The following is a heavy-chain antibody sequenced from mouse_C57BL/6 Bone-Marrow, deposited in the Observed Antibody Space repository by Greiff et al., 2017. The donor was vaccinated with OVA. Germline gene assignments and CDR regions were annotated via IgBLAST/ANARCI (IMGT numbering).Heavy chain of an antibody. D-gene: IGHD1-1*01. CDR2: INPNNGGT. J-gene: IGHJ1*03. CDR3: ARDYYGSSYVPYWYFDV. Sequence: VQLQQSGPELVKPGASVKIPCKASGYTFTDYNMDWVKQSHGKSLEWIGDINPNNGGTIYNQKFKGKATLTVDKSSSTAYMELRSLTSEDTAVYYCARDYYGSSYVPYWYFDVWGTGTTVTVSS. CDR1: GYTFTDYN. V-gene: IGHV1-18*01.